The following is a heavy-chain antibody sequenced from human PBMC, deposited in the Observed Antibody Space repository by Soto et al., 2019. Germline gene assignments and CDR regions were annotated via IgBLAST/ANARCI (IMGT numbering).Heavy chain of an antibody. Sequence: GLEWMGWMNPNSGNTGYAQKFQGRVTMTRNTSISTAYMELSSLRSEDTAVYYCARARICFFQAEDGIRDACSVSAFLVKRSSDL. D-gene: IGHD2-21*01. CDR2: MNPNSGNT. J-gene: IGHJ2*01. CDR3: ARARICFFQAEDGIRDACSVSAFLVKRSSDL. V-gene: IGHV1-8*01.